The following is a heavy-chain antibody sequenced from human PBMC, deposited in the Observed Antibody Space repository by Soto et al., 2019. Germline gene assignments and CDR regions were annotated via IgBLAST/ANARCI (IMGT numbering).Heavy chain of an antibody. J-gene: IGHJ5*02. V-gene: IGHV3-33*01. D-gene: IGHD6-6*01. CDR1: GFTFRSYG. CDR3: ARDGINVFSSSPHNWFDP. Sequence: GGSLRLSCAASGFTFRSYGMHWVRQAPGKGLEWVAVIWFDGSNKYYADSVKGRFTISRDNSKNMLYLQMNSLRAEDTAVYYCARDGINVFSSSPHNWFDPWGQGTMVTVSS. CDR2: IWFDGSNK.